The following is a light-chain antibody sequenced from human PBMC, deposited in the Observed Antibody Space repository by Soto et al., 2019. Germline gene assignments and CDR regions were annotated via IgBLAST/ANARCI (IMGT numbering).Light chain of an antibody. CDR3: SSYAGSSIYVV. V-gene: IGLV2-23*01. CDR2: EGN. CDR1: NNDVGSYNL. Sequence: QSELTQPASVSGSPGQSITISCTGTNNDVGSYNLVSWYQQHPGKAPKVMLYEGNKRPSGVSNRFSASKSGNTASLTISGLQADDEADYYCSSYAGSSIYVVFGGGTQLTVL. J-gene: IGLJ2*01.